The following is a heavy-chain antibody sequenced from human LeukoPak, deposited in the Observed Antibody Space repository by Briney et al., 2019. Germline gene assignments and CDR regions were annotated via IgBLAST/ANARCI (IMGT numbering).Heavy chain of an antibody. D-gene: IGHD2-2*01. CDR3: ARDAGHQLSRRNYYAMDV. J-gene: IGHJ6*02. CDR1: GGSFSGYY. Sequence: SETLSLTCAVYGGSFSGYYWTWIRQAPGKGLEWIGEINDSGSTSYNASLKSRVNISVDTSKNQFSLKVSSVTAADTAVYYCARDAGHQLSRRNYYAMDVWGQGTAVTVSS. CDR2: INDSGST. V-gene: IGHV4-34*01.